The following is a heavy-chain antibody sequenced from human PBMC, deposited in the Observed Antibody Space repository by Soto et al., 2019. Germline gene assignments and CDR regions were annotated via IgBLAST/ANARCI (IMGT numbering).Heavy chain of an antibody. CDR3: ARDQLPEPRDIVGATRGFDP. V-gene: IGHV3-30*04. D-gene: IGHD1-26*01. CDR1: GFTFSSYA. J-gene: IGHJ5*02. Sequence: GGSLRLSCAASGFTFSSYAMHWVRQAPGKGLEWVAVISYDGSNKYYADSVKGRFTISRDNSKNTLYLQMNSLRAEDTAVYYCARDQLPEPRDIVGATRGFDPWGQGTLVTVSS. CDR2: ISYDGSNK.